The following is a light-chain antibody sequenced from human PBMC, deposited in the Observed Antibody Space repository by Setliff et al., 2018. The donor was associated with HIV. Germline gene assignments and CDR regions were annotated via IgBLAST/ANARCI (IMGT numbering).Light chain of an antibody. Sequence: QSVLTQPPSVSGATGQRVTISCTGSSSNIGAGYDVHWYQQLPETAPKVLIYGNNNRPSGVPDRFSGSKSGTSASLVITGLQAEDEADYYCQSYDGSLGVFGTGTKVTVL. CDR3: QSYDGSLGV. CDR2: GNN. J-gene: IGLJ1*01. V-gene: IGLV1-40*01. CDR1: SSNIGAGYD.